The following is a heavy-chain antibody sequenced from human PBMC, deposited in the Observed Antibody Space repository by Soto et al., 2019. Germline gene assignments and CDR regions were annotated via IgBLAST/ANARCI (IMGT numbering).Heavy chain of an antibody. CDR3: ARSATCSSTSCYIGYYYYGMDV. Sequence: ASVKVSCKASGGTFSSYAISWVRQAPGQGLEWMGGIIPIFGTANYTQKFQGRVTITADESTSTAYMELSSLRSEDTAVYYCARSATCSSTSCYIGYYYYGMDVWGQGTTVTVSS. D-gene: IGHD2-2*02. CDR2: IIPIFGTA. J-gene: IGHJ6*02. CDR1: GGTFSSYA. V-gene: IGHV1-69*13.